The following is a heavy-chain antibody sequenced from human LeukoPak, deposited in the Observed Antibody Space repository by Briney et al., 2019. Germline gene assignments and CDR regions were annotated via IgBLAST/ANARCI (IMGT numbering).Heavy chain of an antibody. Sequence: GGSLRLSCAASGFTFSDYYMSWIRQAPGKGLEWVSYISSSGSTIYYADSVKGRLTISRDNAKNSLYLQMNSLRAEDTAVYYCARAHADYYYDSSGYENWGQGTLVTVSS. J-gene: IGHJ4*02. CDR1: GFTFSDYY. CDR2: ISSSGSTI. CDR3: ARAHADYYYDSSGYEN. V-gene: IGHV3-11*01. D-gene: IGHD3-22*01.